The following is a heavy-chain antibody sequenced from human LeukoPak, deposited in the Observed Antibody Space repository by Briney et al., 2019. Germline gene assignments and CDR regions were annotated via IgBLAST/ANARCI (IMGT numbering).Heavy chain of an antibody. Sequence: GGSLRLSCAASGFTFSSYGMHWVRQAPGKGLEWVAVIRYDGSNKYYAESVKGRFTISRDNSKNTLYLQMNSLRAEDTAVYYCAKDYPTPAHWGQGTLVTVSS. CDR1: GFTFSSYG. CDR3: AKDYPTPAH. V-gene: IGHV3-33*06. J-gene: IGHJ4*02. CDR2: IRYDGSNK.